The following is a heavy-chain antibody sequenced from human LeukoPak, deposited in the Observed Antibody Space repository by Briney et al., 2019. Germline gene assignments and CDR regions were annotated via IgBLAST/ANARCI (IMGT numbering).Heavy chain of an antibody. CDR3: AKDVPWFDP. V-gene: IGHV3-30*18. CDR2: ISYDGSNK. J-gene: IGHJ5*02. CDR1: GFTFSSYS. Sequence: GGSLRLSCAASGFTFSSYSMHWVRQAPGKGLEWVAVISYDGSNKYYADSVKGRFTISRDNSKNTLYLQMNSLRAEDTAVYYCAKDVPWFDPWGQGTLVTVSS. D-gene: IGHD2-2*01.